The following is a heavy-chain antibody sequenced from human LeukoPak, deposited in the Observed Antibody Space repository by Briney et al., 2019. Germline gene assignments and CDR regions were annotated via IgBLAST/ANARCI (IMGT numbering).Heavy chain of an antibody. Sequence: GGSLRLSCAASTFTFSNYDMHWVRQAPGKGLEWVAAISNDGSYKYYAASVKGRFTISRDNSKNSLELQMNSLRGEDTAVYYCARPRGSSWNFGMDVWGQGTTVTVSS. CDR2: ISNDGSYK. D-gene: IGHD6-13*01. J-gene: IGHJ6*02. CDR1: TFTFSNYD. CDR3: ARPRGSSWNFGMDV. V-gene: IGHV3-30*03.